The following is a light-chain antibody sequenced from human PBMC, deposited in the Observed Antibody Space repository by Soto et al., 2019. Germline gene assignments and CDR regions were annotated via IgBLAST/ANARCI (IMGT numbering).Light chain of an antibody. CDR1: QSVSSY. Sequence: EIVLTQSPATLSLSPGERATLSCRASQSVSSYLAWYQQKPGQAPRLLIYDASNRATGIPARFNGRVSGPDCPPTTSSLRTEYFAVLYFLKRCNRAFTLVGRTKVE. CDR2: DAS. V-gene: IGKV3-11*01. CDR3: LKRCNRAFT. J-gene: IGKJ4*01.